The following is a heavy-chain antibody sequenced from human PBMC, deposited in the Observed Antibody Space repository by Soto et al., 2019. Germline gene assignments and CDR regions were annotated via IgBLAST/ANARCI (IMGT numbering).Heavy chain of an antibody. CDR1: GFTFSSYA. Sequence: PGGSLRLSCAASGFTFSSYAMSWVRQPPGQGLEWGAAISCGGSTTYYADSVKGRFTISRDNSKNTLYLQMNSLRAEDTAVYYCAKDLNYYDSSGKRDPGPHYYYYGMDVWGQGTTVTVSS. J-gene: IGHJ6*02. V-gene: IGHV3-23*01. CDR2: ISCGGSTT. CDR3: AKDLNYYDSSGKRDPGPHYYYYGMDV. D-gene: IGHD3-22*01.